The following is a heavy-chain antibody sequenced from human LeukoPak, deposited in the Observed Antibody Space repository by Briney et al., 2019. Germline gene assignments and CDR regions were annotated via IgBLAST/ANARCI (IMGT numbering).Heavy chain of an antibody. CDR1: GFTFSRYG. Sequence: GMSLRLSCAASGFTFSRYGMHWFRQAPGKGLEWVAIIYSDGTNKYYADSVKGRFTISRENSKNMLCLQVNSLRAEDTGVYYCARDGPHYDIDYWGQGTLVTVSS. CDR3: ARDGPHYDIDY. J-gene: IGHJ4*02. D-gene: IGHD3-3*01. V-gene: IGHV3-33*01. CDR2: IYSDGTNK.